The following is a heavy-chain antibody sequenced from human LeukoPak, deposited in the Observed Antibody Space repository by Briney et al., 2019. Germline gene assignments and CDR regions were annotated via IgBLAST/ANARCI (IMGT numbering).Heavy chain of an antibody. CDR1: GFTFSSYE. D-gene: IGHD2/OR15-2a*01. CDR2: ISSSGSTI. CDR3: ARVRISYMDV. V-gene: IGHV3-48*03. J-gene: IGHJ6*03. Sequence: GGPLRLSCAASGFTFSSYEMNWARQAPGKGLEWVSYISSSGSTIYYADSVKGRFTISRDNAKNSLYLQMNSLRAEDTAVYYCARVRISYMDVWGKGTTVTISS.